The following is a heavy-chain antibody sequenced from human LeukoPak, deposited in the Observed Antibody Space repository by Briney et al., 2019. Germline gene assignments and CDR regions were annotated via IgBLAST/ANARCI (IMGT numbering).Heavy chain of an antibody. CDR1: GFTFNSYS. CDR3: ARVVDHDYGDYYLDY. J-gene: IGHJ4*02. D-gene: IGHD4-17*01. V-gene: IGHV3-48*04. Sequence: GGSLRLSCAASGFTFNSYSMNWVRQAPGKGLEWVSYISSSGSTIYYADSVKGRFTISRDNAKNSLYLQMNSLRAEDTAVYYCARVVDHDYGDYYLDYWGQGTLVTVSS. CDR2: ISSSGSTI.